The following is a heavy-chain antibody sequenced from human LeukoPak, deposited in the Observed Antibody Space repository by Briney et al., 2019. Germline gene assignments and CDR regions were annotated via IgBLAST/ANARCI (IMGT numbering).Heavy chain of an antibody. V-gene: IGHV1-69*04. CDR2: IIPILGIA. D-gene: IGHD3-10*01. CDR3: ARLVFGKRVIIT. Sequence: SVTVSFTASGGTFSSYAISWVRLAPGQGLEWMGRIIPILGIANYAQKFQGRVTITADKSTSTAYMELSSLRAEDTAVYYCARLVFGKRVIITWGQGTLVTVSS. J-gene: IGHJ5*02. CDR1: GGTFSSYA.